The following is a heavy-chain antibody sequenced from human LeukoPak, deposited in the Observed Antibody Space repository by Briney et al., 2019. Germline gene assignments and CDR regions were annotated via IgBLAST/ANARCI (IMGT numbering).Heavy chain of an antibody. J-gene: IGHJ3*02. CDR1: GYTFTSYY. CDR2: INPNSGGT. Sequence: ASVKVSCKASGYTFTSYYMHWVRQAPGQGLEWMGWINPNSGGTNYAQKFQGRVAMTRDTSISTAYMELSRLRSADTAVYYCARGIGYCSSTSCYTFDIWGQGTMVTVSS. V-gene: IGHV1-2*02. CDR3: ARGIGYCSSTSCYTFDI. D-gene: IGHD2-2*02.